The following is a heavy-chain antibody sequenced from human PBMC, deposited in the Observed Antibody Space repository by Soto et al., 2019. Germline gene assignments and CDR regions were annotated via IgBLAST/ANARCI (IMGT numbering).Heavy chain of an antibody. J-gene: IGHJ4*02. D-gene: IGHD3-3*01. Sequence: EVQLVESGGGLVKPGGSLRLSCAASGFTFNTHSMNWVRQAPGKGLEWVSSISSTGSYIYYADSVKGRFTISRDNHKNSLYLQMNSLRADDTAVYFCARKGADFGVVTPFDSWGQGVLVTVSS. V-gene: IGHV3-21*02. CDR2: ISSTGSYI. CDR3: ARKGADFGVVTPFDS. CDR1: GFTFNTHS.